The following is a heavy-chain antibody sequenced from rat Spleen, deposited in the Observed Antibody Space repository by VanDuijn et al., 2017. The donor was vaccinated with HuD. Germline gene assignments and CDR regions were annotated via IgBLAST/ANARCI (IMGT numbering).Heavy chain of an antibody. CDR2: ISYDGSST. CDR3: ARHYYDGSYYPNWFAY. D-gene: IGHD1-12*02. J-gene: IGHJ3*01. Sequence: EVQLVESDGGLVQPGRSLKLSCAASGFTFSDYYMAWVRQAPTKGLEWVATISYDGSSTDYRDSVKGRFTISRENAKSTLYLQMDSLRSEDTATYFCARHYYDGSYYPNWFAYWGQGTLVTVSS. CDR1: GFTFSDYY. V-gene: IGHV5-7*01.